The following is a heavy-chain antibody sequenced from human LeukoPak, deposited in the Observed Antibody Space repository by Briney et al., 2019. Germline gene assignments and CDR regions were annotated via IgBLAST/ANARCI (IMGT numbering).Heavy chain of an antibody. D-gene: IGHD6-6*01. V-gene: IGHV4-4*07. CDR3: ARSPEYSSSSVEFDY. CDR2: IYTSGST. CDR1: GGSISSYY. Sequence: SETLSLTCTVSGGSISSYYRSWIRQPAGKGLEWIGRIYTSGSTNYNPSLKSRVTMSVDTSKNQFSLKLSSVTAADTAVYYCARSPEYSSSSVEFDYWGQGTLVTVSS. J-gene: IGHJ4*02.